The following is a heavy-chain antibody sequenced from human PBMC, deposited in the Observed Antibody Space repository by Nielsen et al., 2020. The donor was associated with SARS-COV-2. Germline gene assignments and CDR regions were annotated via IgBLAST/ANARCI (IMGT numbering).Heavy chain of an antibody. Sequence: GGSLRLSCAASGFSFSSYAMHWVRQAPGKGLEWVAVISYDGSNKYYADSVKGRFTISRHSSKNTNTLYLQMNSLRAEDTAVYFCARALTSGYSSFYYYMDVWGKGTTVTVSS. CDR1: GFSFSSYA. J-gene: IGHJ6*03. CDR3: ARALTSGYSSFYYYMDV. D-gene: IGHD3-22*01. V-gene: IGHV3-30*14. CDR2: ISYDGSNK.